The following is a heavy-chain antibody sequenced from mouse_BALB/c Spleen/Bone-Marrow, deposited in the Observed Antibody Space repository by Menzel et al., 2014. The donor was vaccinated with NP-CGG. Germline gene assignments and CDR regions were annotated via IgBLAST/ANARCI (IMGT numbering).Heavy chain of an antibody. V-gene: IGHV5-6*01. CDR3: TRQRNWDHYAMDY. CDR2: ISSGGGYT. Sequence: EVQLVESGGDLVKPGGSLKLSCAASGFTFSTYGMSWVRQTPDKRLEWVATISSGGGYTYYPDSVKERFTISRGNANNTLYLQMSSLKSEDTAMYYCTRQRNWDHYAMDYWGQGTSVTVSS. J-gene: IGHJ4*01. CDR1: GFTFSTYG. D-gene: IGHD4-1*01.